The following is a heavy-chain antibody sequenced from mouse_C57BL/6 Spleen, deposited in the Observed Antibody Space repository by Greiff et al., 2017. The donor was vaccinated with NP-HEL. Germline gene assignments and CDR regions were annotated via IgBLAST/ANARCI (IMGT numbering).Heavy chain of an antibody. CDR3: ARLRQGGYYYAMDY. D-gene: IGHD2-12*01. CDR1: GYTFTSYW. CDR2: IDPSDSYT. J-gene: IGHJ4*01. Sequence: QVQLQQPGAELVMPGASVKLSCKASGYTFTSYWMHWVKQRPGQGLEWIGEIDPSDSYTNYNQKFKGKSTLTVDKSSSTAYMQLSSLTSEDSAVYYCARLRQGGYYYAMDYWGQGTSVTVSS. V-gene: IGHV1-69*01.